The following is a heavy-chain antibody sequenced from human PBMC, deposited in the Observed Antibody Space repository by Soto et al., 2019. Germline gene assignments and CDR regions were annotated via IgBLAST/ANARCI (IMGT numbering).Heavy chain of an antibody. CDR1: GGSFSGYY. D-gene: IGHD3-3*01. Sequence: PSETLSLTCAVYGGSFSGYYWSWIRQPPGKGLEWIGEINHSGSTNYNPSLKSRVTISVDTSKNQFSLKLSSVTAADTVVYYCARHKIWSGFHPNWFDPWGQGTLVTVS. CDR2: INHSGST. CDR3: ARHKIWSGFHPNWFDP. V-gene: IGHV4-34*01. J-gene: IGHJ5*02.